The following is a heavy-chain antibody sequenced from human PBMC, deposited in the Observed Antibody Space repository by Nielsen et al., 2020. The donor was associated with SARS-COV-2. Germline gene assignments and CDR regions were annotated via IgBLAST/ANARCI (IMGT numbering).Heavy chain of an antibody. D-gene: IGHD3-10*01. CDR2: IYDSRSG. CDR3: ARSSMVRGVHLDY. V-gene: IGHV4-59*12. CDR1: GASINGYY. Sequence: SETLSLTCTVSGASINGYYWSWIRQPPGKRLEWIGYIYDSRSGTYNPSLRSRISLSIDTSKNQFSLTLRSVTAADTAVYYCARSSMVRGVHLDYWGQGTVVTVSS. J-gene: IGHJ4*02.